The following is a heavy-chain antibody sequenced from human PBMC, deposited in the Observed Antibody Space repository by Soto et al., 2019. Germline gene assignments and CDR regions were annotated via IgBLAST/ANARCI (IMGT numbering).Heavy chain of an antibody. CDR2: IIPIFGTA. CDR1: GGTFSSYA. Sequence: QVQLVQSGAEVKKPGSSVKVSCKASGGTFSSYAISWVRQAPGQGLEWMGGIIPIFGTANYAQKFQGRVTITADESTSTAYMELRSLRSEDTAVYYCARHPRQNYYSGMDVWGQGTTVTVSS. V-gene: IGHV1-69*12. CDR3: ARHPRQNYYSGMDV. J-gene: IGHJ6*02.